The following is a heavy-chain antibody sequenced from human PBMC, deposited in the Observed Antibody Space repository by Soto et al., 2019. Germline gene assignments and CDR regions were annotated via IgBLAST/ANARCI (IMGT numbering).Heavy chain of an antibody. D-gene: IGHD6-19*01. J-gene: IGHJ4*02. CDR2: ISYDGSNK. CDR3: ARRPWVRRRLVGTYYFDY. V-gene: IGHV3-30-3*01. Sequence: PGGSLRLSCAASGFTFSSYAMHWVRQAPGKGLEWVAVISYDGSNKYYADSVKGRFTISRDNSKNMLYLQMNSLRAEDTAVYYCARRPWVRRRLVGTYYFDYWGQGTLVTVS. CDR1: GFTFSSYA.